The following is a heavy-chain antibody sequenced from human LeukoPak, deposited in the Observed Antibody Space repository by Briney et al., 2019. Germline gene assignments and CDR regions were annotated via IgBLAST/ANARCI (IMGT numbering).Heavy chain of an antibody. V-gene: IGHV3-23*01. Sequence: GGSLRLSCAASGFTFSSYALSWVRQAPGKGLEWVSAISGSGGSTYYADSVKGRFPISRDNFKNMLYLQMNSLRAEDTAVYYCAKARWGIAAAPSDPWGQGTLVTVSS. CDR3: AKARWGIAAAPSDP. CDR2: ISGSGGST. D-gene: IGHD6-13*01. J-gene: IGHJ5*02. CDR1: GFTFSSYA.